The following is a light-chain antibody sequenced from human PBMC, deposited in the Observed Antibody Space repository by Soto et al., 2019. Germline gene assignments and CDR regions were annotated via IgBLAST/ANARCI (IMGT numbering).Light chain of an antibody. CDR1: QDVSNY. J-gene: IGKJ4*01. CDR2: DAS. CDR3: QQYYSYPLT. Sequence: DIQMTQSPASLSASVGDRVTITCQASQDVSNYLNWYRQKPGQAPKLLIYDASNLETGVPSRFSGSGSGTDFTFTISTLQPEDFATYYCQQYYSYPLTFGGGTKVEIK. V-gene: IGKV1-33*01.